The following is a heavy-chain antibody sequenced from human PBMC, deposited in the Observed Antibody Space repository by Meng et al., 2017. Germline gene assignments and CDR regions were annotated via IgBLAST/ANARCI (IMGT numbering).Heavy chain of an antibody. CDR1: GGSFSGYY. D-gene: IGHD2-15*01. Sequence: VQLPQWGAGLLKSSEALSLTCAVYGGSFSGYYWSWIRQPPGKGLEWIGEINHSGSTNYNPSLKSRVTISVDTSKNQFSLKLSSVTAADTAVYYCARGVRLPDYWGQGTLVTVSS. CDR3: ARGVRLPDY. V-gene: IGHV4-34*01. J-gene: IGHJ4*02. CDR2: INHSGST.